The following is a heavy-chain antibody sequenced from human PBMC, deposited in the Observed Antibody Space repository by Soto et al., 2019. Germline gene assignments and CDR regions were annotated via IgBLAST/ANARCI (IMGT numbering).Heavy chain of an antibody. CDR1: GCTFTSYG. J-gene: IGHJ6*02. CDR3: ARDPGVVVVAANNYGMDV. Sequence: ASVKVSCKASGCTFTSYGISWVRQAPGQGLEWMGWISAYNGNTNYAQKLQGRVTMTTDTSTSTAYMELRSLRSDDTAVYYCARDPGVVVVAANNYGMDVWGQGTTVTVSS. CDR2: ISAYNGNT. V-gene: IGHV1-18*01. D-gene: IGHD2-15*01.